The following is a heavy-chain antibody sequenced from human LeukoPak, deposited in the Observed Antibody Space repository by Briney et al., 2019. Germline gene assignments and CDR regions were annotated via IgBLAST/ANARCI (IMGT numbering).Heavy chain of an antibody. J-gene: IGHJ6*03. CDR2: ISSSGSTI. CDR3: ARVEIQLWLGYYYYYMDV. V-gene: IGHV3-11*04. Sequence: GGSLRLSCAASGCTFSDYYMSWIRQAPGKGLEWVSYISSSGSTIYYADSVKGRFTISRDNAKNSLYLQMNSLRAEDTAVYYCARVEIQLWLGYYYYYMDVWGKGTTLTVSS. CDR1: GCTFSDYY. D-gene: IGHD5-18*01.